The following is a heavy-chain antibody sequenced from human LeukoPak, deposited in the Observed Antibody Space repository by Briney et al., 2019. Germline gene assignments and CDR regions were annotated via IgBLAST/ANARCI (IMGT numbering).Heavy chain of an antibody. CDR1: GYTFTSYY. CDR2: INPSGGST. Sequence: ASVKVSCTASGYTFTSYYVHWVGQAPGHGLEWMGIINPSGGSTSYAQTFQGRVTLTRAMSTSTFYRELSRLRSQDTAVYYGARNNYDSSGYPQFEYCGQGNLVSVSS. V-gene: IGHV1-46*01. CDR3: ARNNYDSSGYPQFEY. J-gene: IGHJ4*02. D-gene: IGHD3-22*01.